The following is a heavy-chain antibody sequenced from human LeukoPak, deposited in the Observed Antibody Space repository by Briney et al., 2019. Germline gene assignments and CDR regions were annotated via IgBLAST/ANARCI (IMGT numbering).Heavy chain of an antibody. CDR1: GGSISSYY. J-gene: IGHJ4*02. CDR3: ARTPYSSSWYPSYFDY. CDR2: VYYSGST. D-gene: IGHD6-13*01. V-gene: IGHV4-59*01. Sequence: SEALSLTCTVSGGSISSYYWSWIRQPPGKGLEWIGYVYYSGSTNYNPSLKSRVTISVDTSKNQFSLKLSSVTAADTAVYYCARTPYSSSWYPSYFDYWGQGTLVTVSS.